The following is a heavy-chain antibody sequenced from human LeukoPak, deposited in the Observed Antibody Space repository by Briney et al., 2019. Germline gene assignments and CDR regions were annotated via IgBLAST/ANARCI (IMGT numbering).Heavy chain of an antibody. J-gene: IGHJ4*02. V-gene: IGHV3-7*01. CDR2: IKQDGSEK. CDR1: GFTLSSYW. Sequence: GGSLRLSCAASGFTLSSYWMSWVRQAPGKGLEGVANIKQDGSEKYYVDSVKGRFTISRDNAKNSLYLQMNSLRAEDTAVYYCARGGRIAAAGNWGQGALVTVSS. CDR3: ARGGRIAAAGN. D-gene: IGHD6-13*01.